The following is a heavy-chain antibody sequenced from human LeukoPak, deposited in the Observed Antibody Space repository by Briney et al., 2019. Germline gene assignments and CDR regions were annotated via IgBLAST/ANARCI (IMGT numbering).Heavy chain of an antibody. D-gene: IGHD6-19*01. V-gene: IGHV4-34*01. Sequence: SETLSLTCGVSGGSFSDYYWTWIRQPPGKGLEWIGEINHVGVTNDSPSLESRVTISVDTSKKQFSLQLRSVTAADTAVYYCATIMSTWAVGGTDYWGQGTLVTVSS. CDR2: INHVGVT. CDR3: ATIMSTWAVGGTDY. CDR1: GGSFSDYY. J-gene: IGHJ4*02.